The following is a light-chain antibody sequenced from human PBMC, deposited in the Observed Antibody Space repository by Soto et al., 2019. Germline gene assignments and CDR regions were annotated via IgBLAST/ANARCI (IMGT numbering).Light chain of an antibody. CDR1: QSVDIN. CDR2: GAP. V-gene: IGKV3-15*01. CDR3: HQYHNWYT. J-gene: IGKJ2*01. Sequence: EIVMTQSPAPLSVSPGERATLSCRASQSVDINVAWYQQNPGQAPRLLFYGAPSRATGIPARFSGSGSGTEFTLTISSLQSEDFAVYYCHQYHNWYTCGKGTNLEIK.